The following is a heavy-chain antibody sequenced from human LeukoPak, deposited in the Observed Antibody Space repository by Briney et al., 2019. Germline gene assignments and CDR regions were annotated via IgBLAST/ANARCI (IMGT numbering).Heavy chain of an antibody. CDR1: GGAFSSYA. Sequence: SVKVSCKASGGAFSSYALSWVRQAPGQGLEWMGGIIPLFGTPNYAQKFQGRVTISTTTVYMDLNSLRSEDTAVYYCAAMYTVREVIIGDDYWGQGTLVTVSS. J-gene: IGHJ4*02. CDR2: IIPLFGTP. D-gene: IGHD3-10*01. CDR3: AAMYTVREVIIGDDY. V-gene: IGHV1-69*13.